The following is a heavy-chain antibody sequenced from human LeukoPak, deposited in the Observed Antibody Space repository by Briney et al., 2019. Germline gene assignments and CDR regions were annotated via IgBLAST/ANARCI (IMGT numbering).Heavy chain of an antibody. Sequence: GGSLRLSCAASGFTISSNYMSWVRQAPGKGLEWVSIIYSGGSTYYADSVKGRFSISRDSSKNTLYLQMNSLRAEDTAVYYCAKDLRCTDGSCKYFESWGQGTLVTVSS. J-gene: IGHJ4*02. D-gene: IGHD2-15*01. CDR3: AKDLRCTDGSCKYFES. CDR1: GFTISSNY. V-gene: IGHV3-66*01. CDR2: IYSGGST.